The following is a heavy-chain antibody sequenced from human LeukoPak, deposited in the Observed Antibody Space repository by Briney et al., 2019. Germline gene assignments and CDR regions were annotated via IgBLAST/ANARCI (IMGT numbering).Heavy chain of an antibody. D-gene: IGHD6-13*01. J-gene: IGHJ4*02. V-gene: IGHV1-3*01. Sequence: ASVTVSCKASGYTFTSYAMHWVRQAPGQRLEWMGWINAGNGNTKYSQKFQGRVTVTRDTSASTAHMELSSLRSEDTAVYYCARDSGGIAEYYFDYWGQGTLVTVSS. CDR1: GYTFTSYA. CDR3: ARDSGGIAEYYFDY. CDR2: INAGNGNT.